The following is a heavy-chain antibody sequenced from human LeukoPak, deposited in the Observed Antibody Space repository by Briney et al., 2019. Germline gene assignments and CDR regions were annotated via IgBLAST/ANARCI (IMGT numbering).Heavy chain of an antibody. J-gene: IGHJ4*02. V-gene: IGHV3-48*01. Sequence: SGGSLRLSCAASGFTFSSYSMNWVRQAPGKGLEWVSYISSSSSSTIYYADSVKGRFTISRDNAKNSLYLQMNSLRTEDTAVYYCASRGGNYRYYFDYWGQGTLVTVSS. CDR1: GFTFSSYS. CDR3: ASRGGNYRYYFDY. CDR2: ISSSSSSTI. D-gene: IGHD4-11*01.